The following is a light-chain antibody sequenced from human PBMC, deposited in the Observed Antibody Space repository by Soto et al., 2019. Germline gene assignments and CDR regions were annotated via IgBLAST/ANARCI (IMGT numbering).Light chain of an antibody. V-gene: IGKV3-20*01. Sequence: EIVLTQSPATLSLSPGEGATLSCRASHSVASTYFAWYQQKPGLAPRLIIYGASNRASGTPDRFSGGGSGTDFTLTISRLEPEDFAVYYCQQYGSSSFTFGQGTKLEIK. J-gene: IGKJ2*01. CDR3: QQYGSSSFT. CDR2: GAS. CDR1: HSVASTY.